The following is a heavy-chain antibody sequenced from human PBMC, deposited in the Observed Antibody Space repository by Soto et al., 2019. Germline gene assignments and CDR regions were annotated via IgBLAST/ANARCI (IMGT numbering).Heavy chain of an antibody. V-gene: IGHV3-7*01. J-gene: IGHJ4*02. Sequence: GGSLRLSCAASGFTFTTYWMSCVRQVPGKGLEWVANIQRDGSEQYYVDSVKGRFTISRDNAKNSVRLQMSSLRADDTAVYYCVRALVGAGQYTFWGQGTLVTVSS. CDR3: VRALVGAGQYTF. CDR2: IQRDGSEQ. CDR1: GFTFTTYW. D-gene: IGHD2-15*01.